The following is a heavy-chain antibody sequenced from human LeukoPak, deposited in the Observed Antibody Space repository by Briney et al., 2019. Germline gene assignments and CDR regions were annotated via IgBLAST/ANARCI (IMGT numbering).Heavy chain of an antibody. CDR3: ARFAYTSSLDY. V-gene: IGHV5-51*01. J-gene: IGHJ4*02. CDR2: IYPGHSDT. CDR1: GYIWTNNW. Sequence: GESLKISCKVSGYIWTNNWIGWVRQVPGKGLEWMGLIYPGHSDTKYSPSFQGQVTFSVDKSINTAYLHWSSLQASDTAIYFCARFAYTSSLDYWGQGTRDTVSS. D-gene: IGHD2-2*01.